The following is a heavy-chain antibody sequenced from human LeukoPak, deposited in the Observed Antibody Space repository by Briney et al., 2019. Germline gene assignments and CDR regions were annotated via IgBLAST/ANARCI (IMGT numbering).Heavy chain of an antibody. CDR3: ARHVGRYRTVVRAQLTHFDY. CDR1: GGSISSSSYY. CDR2: IYYSGST. D-gene: IGHD3-10*01. Sequence: SETLSLTCTVSGGSISSSSYYWGWIRQPPGKGLEWIATIYYSGSTYYNPSLESRVSISVDTSKNLFSLRLSSVTAADTAVYYCARHVGRYRTVVRAQLTHFDYWGQGTLVTVSS. J-gene: IGHJ4*02. V-gene: IGHV4-39*01.